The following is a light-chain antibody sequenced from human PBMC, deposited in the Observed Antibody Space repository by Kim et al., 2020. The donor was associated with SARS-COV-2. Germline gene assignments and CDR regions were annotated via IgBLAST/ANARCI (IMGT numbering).Light chain of an antibody. V-gene: IGLV3-9*01. CDR1: NIGRKN. Sequence: SVAWGTTAKLTCGGSNIGRKNLHWYQQKPGQAPVLVIYRDDYRPSGIPERFSGSNSGNTATLTISRAQAGDEADYYCHIWDSRSYVFGTGTKVTVL. CDR3: HIWDSRSYV. J-gene: IGLJ1*01. CDR2: RDD.